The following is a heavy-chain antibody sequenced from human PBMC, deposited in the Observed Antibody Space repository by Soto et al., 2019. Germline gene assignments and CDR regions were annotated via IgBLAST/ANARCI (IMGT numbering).Heavy chain of an antibody. Sequence: SVKVSCKASGGTFSSYAISWVRQAPGQGLEWMGGIIPIFGTANYAQKFQGRVTITADESTSTAYMELSSLRSEDTAVYYCARGLYGGKILTPQLGHGMDVWGQGTTVTVSS. CDR1: GGTFSSYA. J-gene: IGHJ6*02. CDR2: IIPIFGTA. D-gene: IGHD6-13*01. V-gene: IGHV1-69*13. CDR3: ARGLYGGKILTPQLGHGMDV.